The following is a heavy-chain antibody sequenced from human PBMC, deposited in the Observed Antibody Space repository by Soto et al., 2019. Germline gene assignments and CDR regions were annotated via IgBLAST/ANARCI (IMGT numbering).Heavy chain of an antibody. D-gene: IGHD2-15*01. V-gene: IGHV5-10-1*03. J-gene: IGHJ5*02. Sequence: EVQLVQSGAEVKKPGESLRISCKGSGYSFTSYWISWVRQMPGKGLEWMGRIDPSDSYTNYSPSFQGHVTISADKSISTAYLQWSSLKASDTAIYYCARFPLYCSGGSCYPNWFDPWGQGTLVTVSS. CDR1: GYSFTSYW. CDR3: ARFPLYCSGGSCYPNWFDP. CDR2: IDPSDSYT.